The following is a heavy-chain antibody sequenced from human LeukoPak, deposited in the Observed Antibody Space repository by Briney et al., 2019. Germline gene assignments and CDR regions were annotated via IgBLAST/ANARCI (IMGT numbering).Heavy chain of an antibody. J-gene: IGHJ6*03. D-gene: IGHD2-15*01. CDR1: GFTFSSYA. Sequence: GGSLRLSCAASGFTFSSYAMSWVRQAPGKGLEWVSAISGSGGSTYYADSVKGRFTISRDNSKNTLYLQMDSLRAEDTAVYYCAAPDCSGGSCYPGYYYYYYMDVWGKGTTVTVS. V-gene: IGHV3-23*01. CDR3: AAPDCSGGSCYPGYYYYYYMDV. CDR2: ISGSGGST.